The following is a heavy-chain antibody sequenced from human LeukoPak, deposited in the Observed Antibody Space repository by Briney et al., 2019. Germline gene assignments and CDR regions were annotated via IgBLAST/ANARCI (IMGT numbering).Heavy chain of an antibody. Sequence: GASVKVSCKVSGYTLTELSMHWVRQAPGKGLEWMGGFDPEDGETIYAQKLQSRVTMTEDTSTDTAYMELSSLRSEDTAVYYCATVGGIAAAGTFYYYGMDVWGQGTTVTVSS. CDR1: GYTLTELS. D-gene: IGHD6-13*01. CDR2: FDPEDGET. J-gene: IGHJ6*02. V-gene: IGHV1-24*01. CDR3: ATVGGIAAAGTFYYYGMDV.